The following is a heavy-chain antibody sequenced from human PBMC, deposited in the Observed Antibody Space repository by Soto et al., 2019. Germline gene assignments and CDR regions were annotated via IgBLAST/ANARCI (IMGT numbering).Heavy chain of an antibody. CDR3: ATVLKAAAGSNTFDP. CDR2: ISAYNGNT. CDR1: GYTFTSYS. V-gene: IGHV1-18*01. D-gene: IGHD6-13*01. J-gene: IGHJ5*02. Sequence: ASVKVSCKASGYTFTSYSISWVRQAPGQGLEWMGWISAYNGNTNYAQKLQGRVTMTTDTSTSTAYMELRSLRSDDTAVYYCATVLKAAAGSNTFDPRGQGTLVTVSS.